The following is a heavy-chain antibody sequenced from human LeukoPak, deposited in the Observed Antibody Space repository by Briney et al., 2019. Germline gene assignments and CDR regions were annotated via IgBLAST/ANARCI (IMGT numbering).Heavy chain of an antibody. CDR3: ARDWDDGYYDSSGYYDFDY. CDR1: GYTFTSYY. J-gene: IGHJ4*02. V-gene: IGHV1-46*01. Sequence: ASVKVSCKASGYTFTSYYMHWMRQAPGQGLEWMGIINPSGGSTSYAQKFQGRVTMTRDTSTSTVYMELSSLRSEDTAVYYCARDWDDGYYDSSGYYDFDYWGQGTLVTVSS. CDR2: INPSGGST. D-gene: IGHD3-22*01.